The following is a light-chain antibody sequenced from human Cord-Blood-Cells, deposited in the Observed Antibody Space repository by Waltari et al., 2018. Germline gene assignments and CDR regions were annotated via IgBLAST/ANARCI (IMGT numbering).Light chain of an antibody. CDR3: QVWDSSSDHYV. V-gene: IGLV3-21*04. CDR1: NIGSKS. CDR2: YDS. J-gene: IGLJ1*01. Sequence: SYVLTQPPSASVAPGTTARITCGGNNIGSKSVHWYQQKPGQAPVLVIYYDSDRPSGIPERFSGSNSGNTATLTISRVEAGDEADYYCQVWDSSSDHYVFGTGTKVTVL.